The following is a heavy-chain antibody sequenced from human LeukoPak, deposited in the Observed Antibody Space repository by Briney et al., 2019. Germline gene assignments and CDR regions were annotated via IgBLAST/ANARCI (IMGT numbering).Heavy chain of an antibody. CDR2: IYYSGST. Sequence: SETLSLTCTVSGGSISSSSYYWGWIRQPPGKGLEWIGSIYYSGSTYYNPSLKSRVTMSVDTSKNQFSLKLSSVTAADTAVYYCARPRVNCSGGSCFYYFDYWGQGTLVTVSS. D-gene: IGHD2-15*01. CDR1: GGSISSSSYY. V-gene: IGHV4-39*01. J-gene: IGHJ4*02. CDR3: ARPRVNCSGGSCFYYFDY.